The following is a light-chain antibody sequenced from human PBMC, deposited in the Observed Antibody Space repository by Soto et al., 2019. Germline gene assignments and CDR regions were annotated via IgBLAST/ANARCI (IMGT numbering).Light chain of an antibody. J-gene: IGKJ4*02. Sequence: EIVMTQSPATLSVAPGDRATLSCRASQSISNNLAWYQQKPGQAPRLLIFSASTSATGIPVRFSGSGSGTEFTLTISSLQSEEFAVYYCQKHDNWPLTFGGGTKVEIK. CDR2: SAS. V-gene: IGKV3-15*01. CDR3: QKHDNWPLT. CDR1: QSISNN.